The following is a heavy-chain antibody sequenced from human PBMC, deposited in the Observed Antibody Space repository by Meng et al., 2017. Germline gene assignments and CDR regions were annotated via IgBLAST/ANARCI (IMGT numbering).Heavy chain of an antibody. CDR2: IYYSGST. D-gene: IGHD5-18*01. CDR3: ARDGHSYNYFDY. CDR1: GGSISSSSYY. Sequence: GSGRGLVQPSETLSLTCTVSGGSISSSSYYWGWIRQPPGKGLEWIGSIYYSGSTYYNPSLKSRVTISVDTSKNQFSLKLSSVTAADTAVYYCARDGHSYNYFDYWGQGTLVTVSS. V-gene: IGHV4-39*07. J-gene: IGHJ4*02.